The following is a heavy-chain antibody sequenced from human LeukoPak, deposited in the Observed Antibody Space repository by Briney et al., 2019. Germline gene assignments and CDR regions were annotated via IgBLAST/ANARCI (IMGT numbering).Heavy chain of an antibody. V-gene: IGHV3-23*01. J-gene: IGHJ4*02. CDR1: GFTFRTYA. CDR2: ISGSGGNT. CDR3: AKPNMGIAPIDC. D-gene: IGHD6-13*01. Sequence: GGSLRLPCAASGFTFRTYARNGARQAPGKGLDWVSSISGSGGNTYYADSVKGRFTISRDNSKNTLYLQMSSLRAEDTAVYFCAKPNMGIAPIDCWGQGTLVTVSS.